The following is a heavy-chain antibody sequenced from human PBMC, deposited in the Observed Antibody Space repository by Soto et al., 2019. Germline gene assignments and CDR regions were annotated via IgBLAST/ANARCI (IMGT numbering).Heavy chain of an antibody. V-gene: IGHV4-30-4*01. Sequence: SETLSLTCTVSGGSISSGDYYWSWIRQPPGKGLEWIGYIYYSGSTYYNPSLKSRVTISVDTSKNQFSLKLSSVTAADTAVYYCARCVHCVRFLGWLGNWFDPWGQGTLVTVSS. CDR3: ARCVHCVRFLGWLGNWFDP. CDR1: GGSISSGDYY. CDR2: IYYSGST. D-gene: IGHD3-3*01. J-gene: IGHJ5*02.